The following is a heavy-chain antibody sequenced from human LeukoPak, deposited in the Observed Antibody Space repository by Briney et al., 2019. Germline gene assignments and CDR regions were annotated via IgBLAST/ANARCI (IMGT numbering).Heavy chain of an antibody. J-gene: IGHJ4*02. CDR3: TRRDTAMVNFDY. CDR1: GYTLWVSA. CDR2: IRSKANSYAT. V-gene: IGHV3-73*01. Sequence: GGPQTLSCAPSGYTLWVSAIHGVPDATGGGVEWVSRIRSKANSYATAYAASVKGRFAISRDDSKNTAYLQMNSLKTEDTAVYYCTRRDTAMVNFDYWGQGTLVTVSS. D-gene: IGHD5-18*01.